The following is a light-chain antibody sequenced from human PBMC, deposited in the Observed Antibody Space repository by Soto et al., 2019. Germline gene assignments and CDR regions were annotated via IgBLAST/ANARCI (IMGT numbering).Light chain of an antibody. CDR1: SSDVGGYNY. CDR2: EVS. V-gene: IGLV2-8*01. Sequence: QSALTQFPSASGSPGQSVTISCTGTSSDVGGYNYVSWYQHHPGKAPKFMIYEVSKRPSGVPDRFSGSKSGNTASLTVSGLQAEYEADYYCSSYAGSNNLVFGGGTKVTVL. J-gene: IGLJ3*02. CDR3: SSYAGSNNLV.